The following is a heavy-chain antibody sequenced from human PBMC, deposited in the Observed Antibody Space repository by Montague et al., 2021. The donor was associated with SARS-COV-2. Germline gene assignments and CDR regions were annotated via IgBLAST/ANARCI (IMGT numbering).Heavy chain of an antibody. J-gene: IGHJ4*02. CDR2: IFYSGST. Sequence: SETLSLTCTVSGGSISRYSWTWIRQPPGKGLKWIGSIFYSGSTDYNPSLKSRVTISVDTSKDQFSLKLSSVTAADTAVYYCASMVRAQVYYFDYWGQGTLVTVSS. CDR3: ASMVRAQVYYFDY. D-gene: IGHD3-10*01. V-gene: IGHV4-59*05. CDR1: GGSISRYS.